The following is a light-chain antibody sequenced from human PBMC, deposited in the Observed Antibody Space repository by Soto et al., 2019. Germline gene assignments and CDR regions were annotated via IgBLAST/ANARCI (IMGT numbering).Light chain of an antibody. CDR2: AAS. V-gene: IGKV1-39*01. J-gene: IGKJ1*01. CDR3: QQSYSTLWT. CDR1: QSISSY. Sequence: DIKMTQSPSSLSASVGDRVTITCRASQSISSYLNWYQQKPVKAPKLLIYAASSLQSGVPSRFSGSGSGTDFTLTISSLQPEDFATYYCQQSYSTLWTFGQGTKVDIK.